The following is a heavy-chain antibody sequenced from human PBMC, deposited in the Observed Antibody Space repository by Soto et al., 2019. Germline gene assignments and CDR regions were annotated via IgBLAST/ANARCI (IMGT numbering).Heavy chain of an antibody. D-gene: IGHD3-16*02. Sequence: GGSLRLSCAASGFTFSSYGMHWVRQAPGKGLEWVAVISYDGSNKYYADSVKGRFTISRDNSKNTLYLQMNSLRTEDTTVYYCAKEFRITFGGVIVIRTCDAFDIWGQGTMVTVSS. CDR1: GFTFSSYG. CDR3: AKEFRITFGGVIVIRTCDAFDI. J-gene: IGHJ3*02. V-gene: IGHV3-30*18. CDR2: ISYDGSNK.